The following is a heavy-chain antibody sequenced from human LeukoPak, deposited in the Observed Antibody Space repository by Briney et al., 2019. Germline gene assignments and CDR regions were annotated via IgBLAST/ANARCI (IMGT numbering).Heavy chain of an antibody. D-gene: IGHD3-22*01. V-gene: IGHV4-31*03. J-gene: IGHJ4*02. CDR2: IYYSGST. CDR1: GGSISSGGYY. Sequence: SQTLSLTCTVSGGSISSGGYYWSWIRQHPGKGLEWIGYIYYSGSTYYNPSLKSRVTISVDTSKNQFPLKLSSVTAADTAVYYCARGYHDSSGYFDYWGQGTLVTVSS. CDR3: ARGYHDSSGYFDY.